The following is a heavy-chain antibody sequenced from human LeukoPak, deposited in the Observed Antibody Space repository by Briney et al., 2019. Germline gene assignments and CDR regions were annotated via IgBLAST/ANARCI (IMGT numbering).Heavy chain of an antibody. V-gene: IGHV3-30*18. CDR2: ISYDGSNQ. CDR3: AKPGKAPDYFFDY. Sequence: PGGSLRLSCAASGFTFSNYGMHWVRQAPGKGLEWVAVISYDGSNQDYADSVKGRFTISRDNSKNTLYLQVNSLRAEDTAVYYCAKPGKAPDYFFDYWGQGTLVTVSS. J-gene: IGHJ4*02. CDR1: GFTFSNYG. D-gene: IGHD1-14*01.